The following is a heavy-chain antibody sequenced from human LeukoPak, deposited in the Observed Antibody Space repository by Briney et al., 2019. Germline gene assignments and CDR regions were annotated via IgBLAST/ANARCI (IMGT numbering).Heavy chain of an antibody. D-gene: IGHD1-26*01. J-gene: IGHJ4*02. CDR2: IYYTGST. Sequence: SKTLSLTCTVSGDSISSYYWSWIRQPPGKGLEWIGYIYYTGSTNYNPSLKSRVTISVDTSKNQFSLRLSSVTAADTAVYYCARHSGSYWYWGQGTLVTVSS. V-gene: IGHV4-59*08. CDR1: GDSISSYY. CDR3: ARHSGSYWY.